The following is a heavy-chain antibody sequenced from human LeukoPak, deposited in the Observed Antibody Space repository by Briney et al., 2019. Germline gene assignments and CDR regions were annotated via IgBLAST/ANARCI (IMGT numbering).Heavy chain of an antibody. J-gene: IGHJ4*02. CDR3: ARPGRGPFDY. CDR2: ISYDESNK. D-gene: IGHD3-10*01. CDR1: GVTFSNYD. Sequence: GRSLRLSCAASGVTFSNYDMHWVRQAPGKGLEWVAVISYDESNKDYADSVKGRFTISRDNSKNTVFLQMNSLRVEDTAIYYCARPGRGPFDYWGQGTLVTVSS. V-gene: IGHV3-30-3*01.